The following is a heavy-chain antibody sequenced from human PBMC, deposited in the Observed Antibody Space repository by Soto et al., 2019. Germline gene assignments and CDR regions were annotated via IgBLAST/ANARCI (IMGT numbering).Heavy chain of an antibody. D-gene: IGHD3-22*01. Sequence: ASGKVSCKASGYTFTGYYMHWVRQAPGQGLEWMGWINPNSGGTNYAQKFQGRVTMTRDTSISTAYMELSRLRSDDTAVYYCARDRNRRDSSGYYRYFDYWGQGTLVTVSS. CDR1: GYTFTGYY. CDR2: INPNSGGT. CDR3: ARDRNRRDSSGYYRYFDY. V-gene: IGHV1-2*02. J-gene: IGHJ4*02.